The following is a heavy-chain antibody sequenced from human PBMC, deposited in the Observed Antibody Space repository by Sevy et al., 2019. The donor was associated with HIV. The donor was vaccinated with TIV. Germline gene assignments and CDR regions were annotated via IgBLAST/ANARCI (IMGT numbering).Heavy chain of an antibody. CDR1: GFTFSNAW. V-gene: IGHV3-15*01. CDR3: TTDLSWYYSGSGTNRLHRPGRYYMDV. J-gene: IGHJ6*03. D-gene: IGHD3-10*01. Sequence: GGSLRLSCAASGFTFSNAWMSWVRQAPGKGLEWVGRIKSKTDGGTTDYAAPVKGRFTISRDDSKNTLYLQMNSLKTEDTAVYCCTTDLSWYYSGSGTNRLHRPGRYYMDVWGKGTTVTVSS. CDR2: IKSKTDGGTT.